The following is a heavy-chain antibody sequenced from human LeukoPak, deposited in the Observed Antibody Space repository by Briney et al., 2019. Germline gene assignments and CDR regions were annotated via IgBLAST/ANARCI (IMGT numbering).Heavy chain of an antibody. V-gene: IGHV3-15*01. CDR1: GFTFSNAW. CDR3: TTDPHGAVVVISYYFDY. J-gene: IGHJ4*02. D-gene: IGHD3-22*01. Sequence: GGSLRLYCAASGFTFSNAWMSWVRQAPGKGLEWVGRIKSKTDGGTTDYAAPVKGRFTISRDDSKNTLYLQMNSLKTEDTAVYYCTTDPHGAVVVISYYFDYWGQGTLVTVSS. CDR2: IKSKTDGGTT.